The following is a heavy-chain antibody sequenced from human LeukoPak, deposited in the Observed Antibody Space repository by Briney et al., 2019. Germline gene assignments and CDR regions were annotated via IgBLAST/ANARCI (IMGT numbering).Heavy chain of an antibody. D-gene: IGHD3-9*01. CDR2: IYWDDDK. V-gene: IGHV2-5*02. J-gene: IGHJ4*02. Sequence: SGPTLVKPTQTLMLTCTFSGFSLSTSGGGVGWILQPPGKSLEWLPLIYWDDDKRYSPSLKSRLTITKDPSKNQVVLTMTNMDPVDTATYYCAHRWYDILTGSRPFDYWGQGTLVTVSS. CDR3: AHRWYDILTGSRPFDY. CDR1: GFSLSTSGGG.